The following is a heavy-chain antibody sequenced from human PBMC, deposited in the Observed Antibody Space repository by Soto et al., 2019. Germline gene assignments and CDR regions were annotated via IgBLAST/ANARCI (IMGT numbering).Heavy chain of an antibody. CDR1: GDSVSSNTAS. J-gene: IGHJ5*02. V-gene: IGHV6-1*01. CDR3: AKGDNLGPKTGYAFDP. Sequence: SQTLSLTCALSGDSVSSNTASSNWIRQYPSRGLEWLGRTYIRSKWYNDYAVSVKSRIIINPETSNNQFSLQLHSVTPEDTAVYFCAKGDNLGPKTGYAFDPWGQGIMVTVSS. CDR2: TYIRSKWYN. D-gene: IGHD5-12*01.